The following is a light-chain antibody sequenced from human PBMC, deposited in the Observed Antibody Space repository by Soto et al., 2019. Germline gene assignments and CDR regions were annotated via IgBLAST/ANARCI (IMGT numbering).Light chain of an antibody. Sequence: QAVVTQEPSLTVSPGGTGTLTCASSTGAVTSDSYPSWFQQKPGQAPRALIYTISNKHSWTPARFSGSLLGGKAALTLSDVQPEDEAPYFCLLYYEGAHVFGPGTKLTVL. CDR3: LLYYEGAHV. V-gene: IGLV7-43*01. CDR2: TIS. CDR1: TGAVTSDSY. J-gene: IGLJ1*01.